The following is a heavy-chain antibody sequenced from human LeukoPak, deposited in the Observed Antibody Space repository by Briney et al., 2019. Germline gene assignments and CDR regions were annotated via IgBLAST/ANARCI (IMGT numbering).Heavy chain of an antibody. CDR1: GFTFSSYD. Sequence: GGSLRLSCAASGFTFSSYDMNWVRQAPGKGLEWVSSISSSSNYIHYADSVKGRFTISRDNAKNSLYLQMNSLRAEDTAVYFCARSTLGAWGLWGQGTLVNVS. D-gene: IGHD1-26*01. J-gene: IGHJ4*02. V-gene: IGHV3-21*01. CDR3: ARSTLGAWGL. CDR2: ISSSSNYI.